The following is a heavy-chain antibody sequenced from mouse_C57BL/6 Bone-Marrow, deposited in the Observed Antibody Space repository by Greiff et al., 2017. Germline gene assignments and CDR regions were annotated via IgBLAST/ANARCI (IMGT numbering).Heavy chain of an antibody. Sequence: EVQLQQSGAELVRPGASVKLSCTASGFNIKDYYMHWVKQRPEQGLEWIGWIDPENGDTEYASKFQGKATITADTSSNTAYLQLSSLTSEDTAVSCGTHRLGGLYWGQGTSVTVSS. CDR3: THRLGGLY. J-gene: IGHJ4*01. CDR2: IDPENGDT. CDR1: GFNIKDYY. V-gene: IGHV14-4*01.